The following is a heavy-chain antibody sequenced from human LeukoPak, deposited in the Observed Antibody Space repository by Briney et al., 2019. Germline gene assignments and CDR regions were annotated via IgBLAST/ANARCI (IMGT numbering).Heavy chain of an antibody. Sequence: PSETLSPTCTVPGASVSSGSYSWNWIRQPPGKGLEWIGYMFYRGSTNYNPSLKSRVTISVDSSKNPFSLNLSSVTAADTAVYYCARDPSVRHGAAAGTFYDYWGQGTLVTVSS. CDR3: ARDPSVRHGAAAGTFYDY. CDR1: GASVSSGSYS. D-gene: IGHD6-13*01. J-gene: IGHJ4*02. CDR2: MFYRGST. V-gene: IGHV4-61*01.